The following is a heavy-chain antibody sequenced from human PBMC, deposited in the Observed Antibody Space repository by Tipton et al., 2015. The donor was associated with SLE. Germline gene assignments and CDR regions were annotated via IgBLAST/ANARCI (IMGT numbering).Heavy chain of an antibody. D-gene: IGHD1-26*01. J-gene: IGHJ6*02. CDR2: IYYSGST. CDR3: ARRGSYSGYYYYGMDV. V-gene: IGHV4-39*07. CDR1: GDSISSSSYY. Sequence: TLSLTCIVSGDSISSSSYYWGWIRQPPGKGLEWIGSIYYSGSTYYNPSLKSRVTISVDTSKNQFSLKLSSVTAADTAVYYCARRGSYSGYYYYGMDVWGQGTTVTVSS.